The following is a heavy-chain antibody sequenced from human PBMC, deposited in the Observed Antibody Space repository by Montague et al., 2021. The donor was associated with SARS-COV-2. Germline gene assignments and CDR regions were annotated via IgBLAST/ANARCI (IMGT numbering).Heavy chain of an antibody. CDR3: ARGQNSDWLLSLYYGMDV. J-gene: IGHJ6*02. V-gene: IGHV4-34*01. Sequence: SETLSLTCAVYGESFNDYYCCWICQRPRQGLQWIGEITHSGSTNYNSSLKSRVTITVDTSTNQYSLKLSSVTAADTAVYYCARGQNSDWLLSLYYGMDVWGQGTTVTVSS. CDR1: GESFNDYY. CDR2: ITHSGST. D-gene: IGHD3-9*01.